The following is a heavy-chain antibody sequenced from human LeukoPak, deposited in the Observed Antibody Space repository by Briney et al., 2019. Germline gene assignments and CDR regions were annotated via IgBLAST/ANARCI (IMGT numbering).Heavy chain of an antibody. Sequence: SETLSLTCAVYGGSFSGYYWSWIRQPPGKGLEWIGEINHSGSTNYNPSLKSRVTISVDTSKNQISLKLSSVTAADTAVYYCAREWVAAAGNGFDIWGQGTMVTVSS. CDR3: AREWVAAAGNGFDI. V-gene: IGHV4-34*01. CDR1: GGSFSGYY. CDR2: INHSGST. D-gene: IGHD6-13*01. J-gene: IGHJ3*02.